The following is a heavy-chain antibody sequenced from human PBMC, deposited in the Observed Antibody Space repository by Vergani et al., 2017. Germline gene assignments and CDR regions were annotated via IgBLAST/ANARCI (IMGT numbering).Heavy chain of an antibody. J-gene: IGHJ4*02. Sequence: QVQLVESGGGVVQPGRSLRLSCAASGFTFSSYAMHWVRQAPGKGLEWVAVISYDGSNKYYADSVKGRFTISRDNSKNTLYLQMNSLRAEDTAVYYCARDGDYYGSGSLDYWGQGTLVTVSS. CDR2: ISYDGSNK. CDR1: GFTFSSYA. CDR3: ARDGDYYGSGSLDY. D-gene: IGHD3-10*01. V-gene: IGHV3-30*01.